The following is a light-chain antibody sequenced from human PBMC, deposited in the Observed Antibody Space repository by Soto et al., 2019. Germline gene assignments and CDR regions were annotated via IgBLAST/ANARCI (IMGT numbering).Light chain of an antibody. CDR3: SSYTSSSTLLYV. V-gene: IGLV2-14*01. J-gene: IGLJ1*01. Sequence: QSVLTQPASVSGSPGQSITISCTGTSSDVGGYNSVSWFQQHPSKAPKLIIYEVSHRPSGVSIRFSGSKSGNTASLTISGLQAEDEADYYCSSYTSSSTLLYVFGTGTKVTVL. CDR1: SSDVGGYNS. CDR2: EVS.